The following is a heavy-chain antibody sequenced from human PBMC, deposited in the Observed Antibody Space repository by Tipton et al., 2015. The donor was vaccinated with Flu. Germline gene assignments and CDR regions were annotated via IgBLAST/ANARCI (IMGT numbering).Heavy chain of an antibody. J-gene: IGHJ3*02. D-gene: IGHD2-15*01. CDR1: GGSFSGYY. Sequence: TLSLTCAVYGGSFSGYYWSWIRQPPGKGLEWVGEINHSGSTNYNPSLKSRVTISVDTSKNQFSLKLTPVTAADTAVYYCAKHCSGGSCSHAFDIWGQGTMVTVSS. CDR2: INHSGST. CDR3: AKHCSGGSCSHAFDI. V-gene: IGHV4-34*01.